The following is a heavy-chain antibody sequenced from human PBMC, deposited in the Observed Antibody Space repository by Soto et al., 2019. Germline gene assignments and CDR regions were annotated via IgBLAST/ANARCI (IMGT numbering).Heavy chain of an antibody. CDR2: IKQDGSEK. J-gene: IGHJ4*02. Sequence: GGSLRLSCAASGFTFSSYWMSWVRQAPGKGLEWVANIKQDGSEKYYVDSVKGRFTISRDNAKNSLYLQMNSLRAEDTAVYYCARGRKYTIFGVAAPFDYWGQGTLVTVSS. V-gene: IGHV3-7*01. CDR3: ARGRKYTIFGVAAPFDY. D-gene: IGHD3-3*01. CDR1: GFTFSSYW.